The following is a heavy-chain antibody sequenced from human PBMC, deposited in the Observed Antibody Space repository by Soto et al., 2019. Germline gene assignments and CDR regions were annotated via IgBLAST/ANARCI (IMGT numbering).Heavy chain of an antibody. CDR1: GGSLSRNY. J-gene: IGHJ5*02. Sequence: SETLSLTCSVSGGSLSRNYWSWIRQPPGKGLEWIGHIYYSGGTNYNPSLKSRVTISLDTSRNEFSLKLSSVTTADTAIYYCARGINYFGPWGQGALVTVSS. V-gene: IGHV4-59*13. D-gene: IGHD3-10*01. CDR3: ARGINYFGP. CDR2: IYYSGGT.